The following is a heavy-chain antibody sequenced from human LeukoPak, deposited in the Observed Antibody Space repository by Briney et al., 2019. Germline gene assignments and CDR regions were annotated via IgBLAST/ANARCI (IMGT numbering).Heavy chain of an antibody. D-gene: IGHD6-19*01. Sequence: PGGSLRLSCAASGFTFSSYAMSWVRQAPGKGLEWVSSISGSGNRTYYADSVKGRFTISRDNSKNTLYLQMNSLRAEDTAVYYCARGTIAVAGTGSFDYWGQGTLVTVSS. V-gene: IGHV3-23*01. CDR1: GFTFSSYA. J-gene: IGHJ4*02. CDR2: ISGSGNRT. CDR3: ARGTIAVAGTGSFDY.